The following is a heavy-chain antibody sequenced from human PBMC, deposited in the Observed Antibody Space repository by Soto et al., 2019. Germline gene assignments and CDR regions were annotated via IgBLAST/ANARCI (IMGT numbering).Heavy chain of an antibody. CDR3: ARRDGNDAFDI. J-gene: IGHJ3*02. CDR1: GFTFSSYA. V-gene: IGHV3-64*01. D-gene: IGHD4-17*01. CDR2: ISSNGGST. Sequence: GGSLRLSCAASGFTFSSYAMHWVRQAPGKGLEYVSAISSNGGSTYYANSVKGRFTISRDNSKNTLYLQMGSLRAEDMAVYYCARRDGNDAFDIWGQGTMVTVS.